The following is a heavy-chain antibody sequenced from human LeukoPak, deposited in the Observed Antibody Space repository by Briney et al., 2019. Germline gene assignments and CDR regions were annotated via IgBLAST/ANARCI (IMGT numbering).Heavy chain of an antibody. J-gene: IGHJ4*02. CDR3: ARDRNTDFWSGYYTNYFDY. Sequence: PGGSLRLSCAASGFTFSSYAMHWVRQAPGKGLEWVSSISSGSSYIYYADSVKGRFTISRDNAKKSLYLQMNSLRAEDTAMYYCARDRNTDFWSGYYTNYFDYWGQGTLVTVSS. V-gene: IGHV3-21*01. CDR1: GFTFSSYA. CDR2: ISSGSSYI. D-gene: IGHD3-3*01.